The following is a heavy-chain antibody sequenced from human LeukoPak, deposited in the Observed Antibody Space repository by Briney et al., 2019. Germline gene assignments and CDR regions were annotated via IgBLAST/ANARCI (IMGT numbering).Heavy chain of an antibody. V-gene: IGHV4-59*01. D-gene: IGHD1-7*01. CDR2: IFYSGNT. J-gene: IGHJ4*02. Sequence: KSSETLSLTCTVSGYSITTYYWSWIRQPPGKGLEWIGYIFYSGNTDYNPSLKSRVTISVDTSKNQFSLRLSSATAADTAVYYCARDGLGITGTGLDYWGQGVLVTVSS. CDR1: GYSITTYY. CDR3: ARDGLGITGTGLDY.